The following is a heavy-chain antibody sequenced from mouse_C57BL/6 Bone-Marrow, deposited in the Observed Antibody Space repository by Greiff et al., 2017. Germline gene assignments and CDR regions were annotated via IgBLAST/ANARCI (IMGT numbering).Heavy chain of an antibody. CDR1: GFTFSDYG. D-gene: IGHD2-3*01. J-gene: IGHJ2*01. V-gene: IGHV5-15*01. CDR3: ARIRGPIYDGYYDYFDY. Sequence: EVMLVESGGGLVQPGGSLKLSCAASGFTFSDYGMAWVRQAPRKGPEWVAFISNLAYSIYYADTVTGRFTISRENAKNTLYLEMSSLRSEDTAMYYCARIRGPIYDGYYDYFDYWGQGTTLTVSS. CDR2: ISNLAYSI.